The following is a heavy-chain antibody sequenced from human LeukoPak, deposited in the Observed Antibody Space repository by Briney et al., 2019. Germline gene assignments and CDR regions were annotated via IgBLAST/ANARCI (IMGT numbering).Heavy chain of an antibody. Sequence: VKVSCKASGYTFTSYDINWVRQATGQGLEWMGWMNPNSGNTGYAQKFQGRVAMTRNTSISTAYMELSSLRSEDTAVYYCARSGGARRGNWFDPWGQGTLVTVSS. CDR2: MNPNSGNT. CDR3: ARSGGARRGNWFDP. CDR1: GYTFTSYD. J-gene: IGHJ5*02. V-gene: IGHV1-8*01. D-gene: IGHD1-26*01.